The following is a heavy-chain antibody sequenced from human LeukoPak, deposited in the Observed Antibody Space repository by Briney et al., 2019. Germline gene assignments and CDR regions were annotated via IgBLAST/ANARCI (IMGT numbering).Heavy chain of an antibody. D-gene: IGHD6-19*01. J-gene: IGHJ4*02. CDR3: ARDSSGWYGYFDY. Sequence: PSETLSLTCTVSGGSINSYFWSWIRQPPGKRLEWRGYISYTGATNYSPSLENRVIISVDTSKNQFSLKLNSVTAADTAVYFCARDSSGWYGYFDYWGQGALVTVSS. CDR2: ISYTGAT. V-gene: IGHV4-59*01. CDR1: GGSINSYF.